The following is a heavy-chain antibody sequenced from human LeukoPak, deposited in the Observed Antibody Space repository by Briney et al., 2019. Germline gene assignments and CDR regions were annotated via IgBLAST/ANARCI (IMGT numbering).Heavy chain of an antibody. CDR3: ARVHSPAYYDFWSGYYPATTLYYFDY. CDR2: ISSSSSYI. Sequence: PGGSLRLSCAASGFTFSSYSMNWVRQAPGKGLEWVSSISSSSSYIYYADSVKGRFTISRDNAKNSLYLQMNSLRAEDTAVYYCARVHSPAYYDFWSGYYPATTLYYFDYWGQGTLVTVSS. J-gene: IGHJ4*02. CDR1: GFTFSSYS. D-gene: IGHD3-3*01. V-gene: IGHV3-21*01.